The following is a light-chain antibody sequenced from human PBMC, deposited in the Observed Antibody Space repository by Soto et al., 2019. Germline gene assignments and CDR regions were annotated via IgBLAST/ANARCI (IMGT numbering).Light chain of an antibody. CDR2: GAS. J-gene: IGKJ3*01. Sequence: VLTQSPCTLSLFPGARPTLSCRASKSVSSTYLGWYQQKPGQAPRLLISGASSRATGIPDRFSGSGSGTDFTLTISRLAPEDFAVYYCQQYGSIPFTFGPGTKVDIK. CDR1: KSVSSTY. CDR3: QQYGSIPFT. V-gene: IGKV3-20*01.